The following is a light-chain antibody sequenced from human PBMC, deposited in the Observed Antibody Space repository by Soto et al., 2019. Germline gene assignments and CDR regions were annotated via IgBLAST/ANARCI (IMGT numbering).Light chain of an antibody. CDR3: QQRSSWT. CDR1: QSVSSF. J-gene: IGKJ1*01. CDR2: DAS. V-gene: IGKV3-11*01. Sequence: EIVLTQSPATLSLSPGERATLSCRASQSVSSFLGWYQQKPGQAPRLLIYDASNRAPGIPARVSGSGSGTDFTLTISSLEPEDFAVYYCQQRSSWTFGQGTKVEIK.